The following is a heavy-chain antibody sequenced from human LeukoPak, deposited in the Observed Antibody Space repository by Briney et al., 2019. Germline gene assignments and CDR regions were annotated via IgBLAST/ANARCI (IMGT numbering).Heavy chain of an antibody. CDR2: IWYDGSNK. CDR1: GLTFSSYG. J-gene: IGHJ4*02. Sequence: PGGSLRLSCAASGLTFSSYGMHWVRQAPGKGLEWVAVIWYDGSNKYYADSVKGRFTISRDNSKNTLYLQMNSLRAEDTAVYYCARDGIRYCSGGSCYGTDYWGQGTLVTVSS. CDR3: ARDGIRYCSGGSCYGTDY. D-gene: IGHD2-15*01. V-gene: IGHV3-33*01.